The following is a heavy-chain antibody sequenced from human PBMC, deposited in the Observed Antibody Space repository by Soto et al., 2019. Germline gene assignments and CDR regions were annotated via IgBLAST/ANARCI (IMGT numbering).Heavy chain of an antibody. V-gene: IGHV1-69*13. Sequence: GASGKVSCKASGGTLSSYAISWVRQAPGQGLEWMGGIIPIFGTANYAQKFQGRVTITADESTSTAYMELSSLRSEDTAVYYCARQDASGYKLLPHFDYWGQGTLVTVSS. D-gene: IGHD3-3*01. CDR2: IIPIFGTA. CDR1: GGTLSSYA. CDR3: ARQDASGYKLLPHFDY. J-gene: IGHJ4*02.